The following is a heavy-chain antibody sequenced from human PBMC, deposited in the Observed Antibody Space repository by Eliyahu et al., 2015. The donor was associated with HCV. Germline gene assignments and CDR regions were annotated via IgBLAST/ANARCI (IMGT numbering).Heavy chain of an antibody. J-gene: IGHJ3*02. CDR3: AREGGYDYRSGWRAFDI. D-gene: IGHD6-19*01. CDR2: INEDGTRT. CDR1: GFTFSDYW. Sequence: EVQVVESGGGLVQPGGSLRLSCAASGFTFSDYWMSWVRQAPGKGLEWVGNINEDGTRTYYEDSVKGRFTFSRDNAKNSLHLQMNSLRAEDTAVYYCAREGGYDYRSGWRAFDIWGQGTMVTVST. V-gene: IGHV3-7*01.